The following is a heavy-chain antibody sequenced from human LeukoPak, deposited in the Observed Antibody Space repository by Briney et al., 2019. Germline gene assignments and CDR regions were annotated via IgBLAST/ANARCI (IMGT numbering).Heavy chain of an antibody. CDR3: ARDATYYYDSSGYHNGLDY. V-gene: IGHV3-21*01. CDR2: ISSSSSYI. D-gene: IGHD3-22*01. J-gene: IGHJ4*02. CDR1: GFTFSSYG. Sequence: GGSLRLSCAASGFTFSSYGMSWVRQAPGKGLEWVSSISSSSSYIYYADSVKGRFTISRDNAKNSLYLQMNSLRAEDTAVYYCARDATYYYDSSGYHNGLDYWGQGNLVTVSS.